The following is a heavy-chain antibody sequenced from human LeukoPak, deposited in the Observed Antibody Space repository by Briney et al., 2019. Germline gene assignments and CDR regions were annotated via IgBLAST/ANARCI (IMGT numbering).Heavy chain of an antibody. V-gene: IGHV3-9*01. CDR3: AKDISRGSSGWYPFDY. D-gene: IGHD6-19*01. J-gene: IGHJ4*02. CDR2: ISWNSGSI. CDR1: GFTFDDYA. Sequence: GGSLRLSCAASGFTFDDYAMHWVRQAPGKGLEWVSGISWNSGSIGYADSVKGRFTISRDNAKNSLYLQMNSLRAEDTALYYCAKDISRGSSGWYPFDYWGQGTLVTVSS.